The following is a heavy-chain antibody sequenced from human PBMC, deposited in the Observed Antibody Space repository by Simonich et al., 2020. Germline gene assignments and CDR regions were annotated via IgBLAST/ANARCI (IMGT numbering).Heavy chain of an antibody. CDR2: INHSGST. D-gene: IGHD1-26*01. CDR1: GGSFSGDY. Sequence: QVQLQQWGAGLLKTSETLSLTCAVYGGSFSGDYWSWIRQPPGKGLEWIGEINHSGSTNYHPSLKSRVTISVDTSKIQFSLKLSSVTAADTAVYYCAREGFSGSYYDYWGQGTLVTVSS. J-gene: IGHJ4*02. CDR3: AREGFSGSYYDY. V-gene: IGHV4-34*01.